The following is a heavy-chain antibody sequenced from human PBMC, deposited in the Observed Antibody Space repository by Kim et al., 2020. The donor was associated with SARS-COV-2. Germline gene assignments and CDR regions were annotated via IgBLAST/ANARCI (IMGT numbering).Heavy chain of an antibody. Sequence: GGSLRLSCAASGFTFSSYSMNWVRQAPGKGLEWVSYISSSSTIYYADSVKGRFTISRDNAKNSLYLQMNSLRAEDTAVYYCARDLPWSAYGSGYYNRGYYFDYWGQGTLVTVSS. CDR1: GFTFSSYS. D-gene: IGHD3-22*01. V-gene: IGHV3-48*04. CDR3: ARDLPWSAYGSGYYNRGYYFDY. J-gene: IGHJ4*02. CDR2: ISSSSTI.